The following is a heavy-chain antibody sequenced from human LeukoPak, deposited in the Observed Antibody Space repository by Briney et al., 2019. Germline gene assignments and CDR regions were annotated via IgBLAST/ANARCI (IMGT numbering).Heavy chain of an antibody. D-gene: IGHD4/OR15-4a*01. CDR1: GFTFRSYA. CDR2: IYSDNT. Sequence: PGGSLRLSCVASGFTFRSYAMSWVRQAPGKGLEWVSFIYSDNTHYSDSVKGRFTISRDNSKNTLYLQMNSLRAEDTAVYYCARRAGAYSHPYDYWGQGTLVTVSS. CDR3: ARRAGAYSHPYDY. V-gene: IGHV3-53*01. J-gene: IGHJ4*02.